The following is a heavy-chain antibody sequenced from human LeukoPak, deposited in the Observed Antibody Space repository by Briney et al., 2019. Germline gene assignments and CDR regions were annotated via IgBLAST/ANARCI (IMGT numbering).Heavy chain of an antibody. J-gene: IGHJ3*02. CDR3: ARVDYYRAFDI. V-gene: IGHV4-59*01. Sequence: PSETLSLTCTVSGYSISSYYWSWIRQPPGKGLVWFGCIYYSGSTNYNPSLKSRVIISVDTSKNQFSLKLSSVTAADTAVYYCARVDYYRAFDIWGQGTMVTVSS. CDR1: GYSISSYY. CDR2: IYYSGST. D-gene: IGHD1-26*01.